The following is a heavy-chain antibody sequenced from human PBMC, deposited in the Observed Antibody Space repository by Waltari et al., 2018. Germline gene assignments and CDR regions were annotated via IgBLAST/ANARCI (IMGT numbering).Heavy chain of an antibody. D-gene: IGHD2-21*01. V-gene: IGHV1-69-2*01. CDR3: VTDKGVVIAFQH. Sequence: EVQLVQSGAEVKKPGATVKISCKTSRYTFTDVYIHWVQQAPGKGLEWMGRIDPEDGETIYAEKFQDRVTITADTSTDTAYMELSSLRSEDTAVYYCVTDKGVVIAFQHWGQGTVVTVSS. CDR1: RYTFTDVY. J-gene: IGHJ1*01. CDR2: IDPEDGET.